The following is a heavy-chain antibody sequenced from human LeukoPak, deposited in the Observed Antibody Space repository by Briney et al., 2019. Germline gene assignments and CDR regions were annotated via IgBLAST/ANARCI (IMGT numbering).Heavy chain of an antibody. J-gene: IGHJ4*02. D-gene: IGHD4-17*01. CDR1: GEPFSGYY. Sequence: SETLSLTCAISGEPFSGYYWGWIRQPPGKGLELIGEINRNGNTDYNPSLKSRVSMSIDTSKNQFSLKLSSVTAADTAVYYCARFYGDLDYWGQGTLVTVSS. CDR2: INRNGNT. V-gene: IGHV4-34*01. CDR3: ARFYGDLDY.